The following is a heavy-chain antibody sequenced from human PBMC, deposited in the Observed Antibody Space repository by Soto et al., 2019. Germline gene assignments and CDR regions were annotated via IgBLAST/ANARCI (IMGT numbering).Heavy chain of an antibody. D-gene: IGHD3-3*01. V-gene: IGHV3-74*01. CDR3: AKSRWSGSALTDY. Sequence: VQLVESGGGLVQPGGSLRLSCVVSGFIFSDSWMYWVRQVPGEGLVWVSFINNDGSYRNYADSVKGRFTISRDNARNTLYLQMNSLRAEDTARYYCAKSRWSGSALTDYWGQGTLVTVSS. J-gene: IGHJ4*02. CDR1: GFIFSDSW. CDR2: INNDGSYR.